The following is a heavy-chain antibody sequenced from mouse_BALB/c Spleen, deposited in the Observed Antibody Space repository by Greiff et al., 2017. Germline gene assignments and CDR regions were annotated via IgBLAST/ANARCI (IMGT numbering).Heavy chain of an antibody. CDR3: ERGYYGTDY. CDR1: GYTFTSYW. D-gene: IGHD1-1*01. CDR2: INPSNGRT. Sequence: VQLQQPGAELVKPGASVKLSCKASGYTFTSYWMYWVKQRPGQGLEWIGEINPSNGRTNYNEKFKSKVTLTVDKSSSTAYMQLSSLTSEDSAVYYCERGYYGTDYWGQGTTLTVSS. J-gene: IGHJ2*01. V-gene: IGHV1S81*02.